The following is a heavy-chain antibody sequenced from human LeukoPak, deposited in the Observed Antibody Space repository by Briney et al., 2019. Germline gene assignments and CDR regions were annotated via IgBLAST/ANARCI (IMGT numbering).Heavy chain of an antibody. J-gene: IGHJ4*02. CDR1: GCTFTGYY. D-gene: IGHD1-26*01. CDR3: ARDRRVGATRPFDY. Sequence: ASVKVSCKASGCTFTGYYMHWVRQAPGQGLEWMGWINPNGGGTNYAQKFQGRVTMTRDTSISTAYMELSRLRSDDTAVYYCARDRRVGATRPFDYWGQGTLVTVSS. CDR2: INPNGGGT. V-gene: IGHV1-2*02.